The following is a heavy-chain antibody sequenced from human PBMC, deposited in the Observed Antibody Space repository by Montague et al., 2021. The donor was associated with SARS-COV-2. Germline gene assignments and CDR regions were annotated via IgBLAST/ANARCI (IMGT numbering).Heavy chain of an antibody. CDR2: IYYSGST. D-gene: IGHD3-22*01. V-gene: IGHV4-59*13. CDR3: ARDSHYYDSSGHFDY. Sequence: SETLSLTCTVSGGSISSYYWSWIRQPPGKGLEWIGYIYYSGSTNYNPSXXSRVTISVDTSKNQSSLKLSSVTAADTAVYYCARDSHYYDSSGHFDYWGQGTLVTVSS. CDR1: GGSISSYY. J-gene: IGHJ4*02.